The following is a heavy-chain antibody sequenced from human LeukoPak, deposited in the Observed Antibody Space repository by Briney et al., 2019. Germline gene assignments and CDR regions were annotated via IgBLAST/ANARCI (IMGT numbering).Heavy chain of an antibody. CDR1: GFTVSTHY. V-gene: IGHV3-30*18. CDR3: AKAGTGDLDYFDY. D-gene: IGHD7-27*01. Sequence: PGGSLRLPCAASGFTVSTHYMGWVRQAPGKGLEWVAVISYDGSNKYYADSVKGRFTISRDNSKNTLYLQMNSLRAEDTAVYYCAKAGTGDLDYFDYWGQGTLVTVSS. J-gene: IGHJ4*02. CDR2: ISYDGSNK.